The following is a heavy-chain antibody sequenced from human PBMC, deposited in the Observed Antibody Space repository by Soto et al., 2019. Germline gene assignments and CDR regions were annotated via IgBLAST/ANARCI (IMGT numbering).Heavy chain of an antibody. Sequence: QLHLVQSGAVVKKPGASVTVSCSASGYPVTAYYMHWVRQAPGRGLEWMGGINPATGAAKYTQTSQGRATLTRRTSTGTVFMELSGLTAGDPAVFYCARGGGVGVAGSAAFDMWGQGTLVTVSS. J-gene: IGHJ3*02. D-gene: IGHD3-3*01. CDR2: INPATGAA. CDR1: GYPVTAYY. CDR3: ARGGGVGVAGSAAFDM. V-gene: IGHV1-2*02.